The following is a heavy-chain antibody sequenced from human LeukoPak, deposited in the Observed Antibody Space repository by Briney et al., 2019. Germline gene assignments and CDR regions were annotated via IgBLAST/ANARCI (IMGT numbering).Heavy chain of an antibody. CDR1: GFTFNDYA. CDR2: ISGSGGST. J-gene: IGHJ4*02. Sequence: PGGSLRLSCAASGFTFNDYAMTWVRQAPGKGLEWVSAISGSGGSTYYADSVKGRFTISRDNSKNTLYLQMNSLRAEDTAVYYCAKAPTTIRGVSLFDYWGQGTLVTVSS. V-gene: IGHV3-23*01. D-gene: IGHD3-10*01. CDR3: AKAPTTIRGVSLFDY.